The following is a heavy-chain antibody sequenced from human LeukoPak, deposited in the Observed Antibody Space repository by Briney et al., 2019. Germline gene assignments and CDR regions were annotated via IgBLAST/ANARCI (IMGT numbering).Heavy chain of an antibody. V-gene: IGHV4-34*01. J-gene: IGHJ6*04. D-gene: IGHD4-17*01. CDR1: VGSFSGYY. CDR3: EGGKSHQDVYSVTPTYYGLDV. Sequence: SETLSLTCAVYVGSFSGYYWSWFSQPPGRGLEWIGEINHNGSTNYNPSLNNRLAITVATSKNKYSLKETPVAAADTVVYYGEGGKSHQDVYSVTPTYYGLDVWDKGTTVTVSS. CDR2: INHNGST.